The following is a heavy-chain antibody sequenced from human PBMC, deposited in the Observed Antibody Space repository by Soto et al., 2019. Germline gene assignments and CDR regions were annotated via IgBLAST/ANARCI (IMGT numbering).Heavy chain of an antibody. Sequence: ETLSLTCTVCGVSISNYYWSWIRQPAGKGLEWIGRIYASGVTNYNPSLKSRVTMSVDKSKNQFSLKLTSVTAADTAVYYCARDHVWGQGTLVTVSS. CDR2: IYASGVT. V-gene: IGHV4-4*07. CDR1: GVSISNYY. CDR3: ARDHV. J-gene: IGHJ4*02.